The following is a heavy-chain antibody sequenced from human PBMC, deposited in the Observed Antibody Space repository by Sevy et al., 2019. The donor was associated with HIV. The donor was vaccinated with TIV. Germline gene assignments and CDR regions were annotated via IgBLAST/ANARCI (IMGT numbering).Heavy chain of an antibody. CDR1: GFTFSSYA. D-gene: IGHD5-12*01. J-gene: IGHJ6*02. Sequence: GGSLRLSCAASGFTFSSYAMHWVRQAPGKGLEWVAVISYDGSNKYYADSVKGRFTISRDNSKNTLYLQMNSLRAEDTAVYYCATDGTGDGYNLFYYYYGMDVWGQGTTVTVSS. V-gene: IGHV3-30-3*01. CDR2: ISYDGSNK. CDR3: ATDGTGDGYNLFYYYYGMDV.